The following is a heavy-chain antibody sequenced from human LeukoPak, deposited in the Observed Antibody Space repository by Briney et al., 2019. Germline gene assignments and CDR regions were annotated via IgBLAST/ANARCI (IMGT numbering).Heavy chain of an antibody. D-gene: IGHD3-3*01. CDR3: ARDRPFTIFGVVILP. J-gene: IGHJ5*01. V-gene: IGHV3-7*01. Sequence: QTGGSLRLSCVASGFTFSSYWMTWVRQAPGKWLEWVANIKQDGSEKNYVDSVKGRFTISRDNAKNSVYLQMNGLRVEDTAVYYCARDRPFTIFGVVILPWGQGTLVTVSS. CDR2: IKQDGSEK. CDR1: GFTFSSYW.